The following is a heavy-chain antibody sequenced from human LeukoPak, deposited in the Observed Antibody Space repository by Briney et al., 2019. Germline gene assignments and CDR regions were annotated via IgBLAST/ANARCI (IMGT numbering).Heavy chain of an antibody. D-gene: IGHD3-22*01. CDR3: AKFNSSGYYRAPLDY. CDR2: IWYDGNYK. Sequence: GGSLRLSCAASAFTFSSYGMHWVRQAPGKGLDWVAVIWYDGNYKYYADSVKGRFTISRDNSKNTLYLQMNSLRAEDTAVYYCAKFNSSGYYRAPLDYWGQGTLVTVSS. V-gene: IGHV3-33*06. J-gene: IGHJ4*02. CDR1: AFTFSSYG.